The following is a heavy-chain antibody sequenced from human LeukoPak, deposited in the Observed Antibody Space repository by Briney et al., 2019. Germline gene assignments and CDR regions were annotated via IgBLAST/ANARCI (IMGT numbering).Heavy chain of an antibody. V-gene: IGHV1-46*01. Sequence: ASVKVSCKASGYIFTTYYMHWLRQAPGQGPEWMGIINPRGGSTDYAQKFQGRVTMSRDTSTSTVYMELSSLRSEDTAVYYCARDCGGRPGTKVNYFDYWGRGTLVTVSS. CDR2: INPRGGST. J-gene: IGHJ4*02. D-gene: IGHD2-21*01. CDR1: GYIFTTYY. CDR3: ARDCGGRPGTKVNYFDY.